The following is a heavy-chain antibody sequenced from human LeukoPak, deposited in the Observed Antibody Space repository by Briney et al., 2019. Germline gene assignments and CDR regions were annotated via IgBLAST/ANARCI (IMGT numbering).Heavy chain of an antibody. J-gene: IGHJ4*02. Sequence: GGSLRLSCAASGFTFSSYSMNWVRQAPGKGLEWVSYISSSGSTIYYADSVKGRFTISRDNAKNSLYLQMNSLRAEDTAVYYCARVGKYYYDSSGYELDYWGQGTLVTVSS. CDR3: ARVGKYYYDSSGYELDY. V-gene: IGHV3-48*04. D-gene: IGHD3-22*01. CDR1: GFTFSSYS. CDR2: ISSSGSTI.